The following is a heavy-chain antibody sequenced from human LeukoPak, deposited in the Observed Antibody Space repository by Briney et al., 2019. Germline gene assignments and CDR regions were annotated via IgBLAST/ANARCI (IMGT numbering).Heavy chain of an antibody. Sequence: PGGSLRLSCEASGFTFNTYSMNWARQAPGKGLEWVSSIDSSGGYMFYADSVKGRFIISRDNAKDSLYLQMNSLRAEDTAVYYCAKDPIWWNYFDYWGQGTLVTVSS. CDR2: IDSSGGYM. D-gene: IGHD2-8*02. CDR1: GFTFNTYS. V-gene: IGHV3-21*06. CDR3: AKDPIWWNYFDY. J-gene: IGHJ4*02.